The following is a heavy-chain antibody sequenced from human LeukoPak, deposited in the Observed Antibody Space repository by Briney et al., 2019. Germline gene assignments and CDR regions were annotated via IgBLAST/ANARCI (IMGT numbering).Heavy chain of an antibody. CDR3: ARASERYLDV. V-gene: IGHV3-48*03. CDR2: ISSGVSMR. Sequence: GGSLRLSCAASGFTFSSYEMNWVRQAPGKGLEWVSFISSGVSMRFYADSVRGRFTISRGNAKNSLDLQMNSLRAEDTAVYYCARASERYLDVWGQGTTVTVSS. CDR1: GFTFSSYE. J-gene: IGHJ6*02. D-gene: IGHD1-1*01.